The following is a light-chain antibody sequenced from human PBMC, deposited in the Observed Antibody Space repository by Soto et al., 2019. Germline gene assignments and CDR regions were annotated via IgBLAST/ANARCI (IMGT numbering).Light chain of an antibody. CDR3: SSYTSDSTVL. CDR1: SSDVGGYTY. V-gene: IGLV2-14*01. Sequence: SALTQPASVSGSPGQSITISCTGTSSDVGGYTYVSWYQQHPGKAPKLMIYEVSNRPSGVSNRFSGSKSGNTASLTISGLQAEDEADYYCSSYTSDSTVLFGGGTKLTVL. J-gene: IGLJ2*01. CDR2: EVS.